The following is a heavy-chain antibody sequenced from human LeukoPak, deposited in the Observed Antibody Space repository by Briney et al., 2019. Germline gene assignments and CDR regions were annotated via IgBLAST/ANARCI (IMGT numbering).Heavy chain of an antibody. D-gene: IGHD3-22*01. V-gene: IGHV3-48*03. CDR3: ARDYDSSGYYGPYFDY. CDR1: GFTFSSYE. Sequence: GGSLRLSCAASGFTFSSYEMKWVRQAPGKGLEWVSYISSSGSTIYYADSVKGRFTISRDNAKNSLYLQMSSLRAEDTAVYYCARDYDSSGYYGPYFDYWGQGTLVTVSS. CDR2: ISSSGSTI. J-gene: IGHJ4*02.